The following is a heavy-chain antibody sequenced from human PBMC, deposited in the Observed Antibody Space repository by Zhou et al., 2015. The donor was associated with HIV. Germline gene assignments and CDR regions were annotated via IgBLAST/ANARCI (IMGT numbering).Heavy chain of an antibody. V-gene: IGHV1-8*02. CDR1: GYTFIDYY. CDR3: ARRGIQQWFDSFDM. J-gene: IGHJ3*02. Sequence: QVQLVQSGAEVKKPGASVKVSCKTSGYTFIDYYIHWVRQAAGQGLEWLGWMNPNNGNTAYAQKFQDRVTMTRNTSASTAYMELRSLRSEDTAVYYCARRGIQQWFDSFDMWGQGDNGHRL. CDR2: MNPNNGNT. D-gene: IGHD5-18*01.